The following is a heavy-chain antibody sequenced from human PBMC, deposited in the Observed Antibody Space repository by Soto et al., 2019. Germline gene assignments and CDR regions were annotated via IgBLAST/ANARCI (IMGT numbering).Heavy chain of an antibody. CDR3: ARRGSGWYKYNWFDP. J-gene: IGHJ5*02. V-gene: IGHV1-69*01. CDR1: GGTFSSYA. CDR2: IIPIFGTA. D-gene: IGHD6-19*01. Sequence: QVQLVQSGAEVKKPGSSVKVSCKASGGTFSSYAISWVRQAPGQGLXXXGGIIPIFGTANYAQKFQGRVTITADESTSTAYMELSSLRSEDTAVYYCARRGSGWYKYNWFDPWGQGTLVTVSS.